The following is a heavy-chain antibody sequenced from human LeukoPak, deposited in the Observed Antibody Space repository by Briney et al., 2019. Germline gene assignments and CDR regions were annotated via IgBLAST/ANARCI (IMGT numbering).Heavy chain of an antibody. CDR1: GGTFSSYT. D-gene: IGHD1-26*01. CDR2: IIPILGIA. V-gene: IGHV1-69*02. J-gene: IGHJ4*02. Sequence: SVKVSCXASGGTFSSYTISWVRQAPGQGLVWMGRIIPILGIANYAQKFQGRVTITADKSTSTAYMELSSLRSEDTAVYYCARSSRSGTTADYWGQGTLVTVSS. CDR3: ARSSRSGTTADY.